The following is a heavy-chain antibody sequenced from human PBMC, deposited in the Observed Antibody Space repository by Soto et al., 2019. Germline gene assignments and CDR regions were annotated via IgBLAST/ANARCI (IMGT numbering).Heavy chain of an antibody. CDR3: AAGEASSRNLAPYYLDF. V-gene: IGHV4-59*01. Sequence: SETLSLTCTVSGGSMRNYFWTWIRQPPGKGLEWIGYIHYSGTTSFFPSYNPSLRSRVTISEDTSKNQFSLKLLSVTTADTAVYFCAAGEASSRNLAPYYLDFCGQGTRVTVSS. CDR2: IHYSGTT. D-gene: IGHD6-13*01. CDR1: GGSMRNYF. J-gene: IGHJ4*02.